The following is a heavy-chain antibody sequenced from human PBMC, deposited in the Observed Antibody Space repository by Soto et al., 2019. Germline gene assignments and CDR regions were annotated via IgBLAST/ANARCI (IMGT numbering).Heavy chain of an antibody. CDR1: GFTFSSYE. D-gene: IGHD3-16*01. V-gene: IGHV3-48*03. CDR2: ISSSGSTI. CDR3: ARDMRGDYFYYYYGMDV. J-gene: IGHJ6*02. Sequence: GGSLRLSCAASGFTFSSYEMNWVRQAPGKGLEWVSYISSSGSTIYYADSEKGRYTIARDNAKNSMYLQMNSMRAEDTAVYDWARDMRGDYFYYYYGMDVWGQGTTVTVSS.